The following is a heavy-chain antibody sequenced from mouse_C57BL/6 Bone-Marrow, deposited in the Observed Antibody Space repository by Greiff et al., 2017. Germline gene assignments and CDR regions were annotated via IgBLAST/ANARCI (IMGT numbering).Heavy chain of an antibody. V-gene: IGHV1-15*01. D-gene: IGHD2-12*01. J-gene: IGHJ4*01. CDR2: IDPETGGT. Sequence: QVQLQQSGAELVRPGASVTLSCKASGYTFTDYEMHWVKQTPVHGLEWIGAIDPETGGTAYNQKFKGKAILTADKSSSTAYMELRSLTSEDSAVYYCTRRYDGDAMDYWGQGTSVTVSS. CDR1: GYTFTDYE. CDR3: TRRYDGDAMDY.